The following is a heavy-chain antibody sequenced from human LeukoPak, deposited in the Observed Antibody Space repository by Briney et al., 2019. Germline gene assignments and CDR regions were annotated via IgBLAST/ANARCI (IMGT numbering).Heavy chain of an antibody. V-gene: IGHV3-74*01. CDR1: GFTFSSYW. Sequence: PGGSLRLSCAASGFTFSSYWMHWVRQAPGKGLVWVSRINSDGSSTSYADSVKGRFTISRDNAKNTLYLQMNSLRAEDTAEYYCARDSYSSNWFDPWGQGTLVTVSS. J-gene: IGHJ5*02. D-gene: IGHD6-13*01. CDR2: INSDGSST. CDR3: ARDSYSSNWFDP.